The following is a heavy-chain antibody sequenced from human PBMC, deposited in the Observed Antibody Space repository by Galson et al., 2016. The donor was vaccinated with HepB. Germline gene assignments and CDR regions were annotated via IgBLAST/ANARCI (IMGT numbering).Heavy chain of an antibody. CDR3: TMISWSTSSGFGF. J-gene: IGHJ4*02. V-gene: IGHV3-53*01. Sequence: SLRLSCAASGFTVSTNYMSWVRQAPGKGLEWVSAVSGSGDNTYYADSVKGRFTISRDNSRNTVYVQINSLRAEDTAIYYCTMISWSTSSGFGFWGQGTLVTVSP. D-gene: IGHD3-22*01. CDR1: GFTVSTNY. CDR2: SGSGDNT.